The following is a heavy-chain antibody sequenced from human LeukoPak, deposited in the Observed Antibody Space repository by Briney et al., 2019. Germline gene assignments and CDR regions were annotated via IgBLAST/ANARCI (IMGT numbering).Heavy chain of an antibody. Sequence: SVKVSCKASGGTFSSYAISWVRQAPGQGLEWMGGIIPIFGTANYAQKFQGRVTITADESTRTAYMELSSLRSEDTAVYYCARDSTIFGVVPLYGMDVWGQGTTVTVSS. J-gene: IGHJ6*02. D-gene: IGHD3-3*01. CDR3: ARDSTIFGVVPLYGMDV. CDR2: IIPIFGTA. V-gene: IGHV1-69*13. CDR1: GGTFSSYA.